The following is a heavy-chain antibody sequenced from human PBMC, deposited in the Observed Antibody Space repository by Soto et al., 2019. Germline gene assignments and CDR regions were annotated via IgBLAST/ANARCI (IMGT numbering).Heavy chain of an antibody. Sequence: EVQLLESGGGLVKPGGSLRLSCAASGFTFSSYSMNWVRQAPGKGLEWVSSISSGSSDIYYADSVKGRFTISRDNAKNSLYLQMNTLRAEDTAVYYCARSSGGSGKLWNYYGMDVWGQGTTVTVSS. CDR3: ARSSGGSGKLWNYYGMDV. CDR2: ISSGSSDI. V-gene: IGHV3-21*06. J-gene: IGHJ6*02. D-gene: IGHD3-10*01. CDR1: GFTFSSYS.